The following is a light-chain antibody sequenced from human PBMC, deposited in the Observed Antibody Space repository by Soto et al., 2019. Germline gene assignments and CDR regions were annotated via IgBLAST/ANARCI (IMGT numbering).Light chain of an antibody. J-gene: IGKJ3*01. CDR2: QAS. CDR1: QTIDNW. V-gene: IGKV1-5*03. CDR3: QHYDEYPFT. Sequence: DIQMTQSPSTLSASVGDRVTLTCRANQTIDNWLAWYQLKPGKAPNLLIYQASVLESGVPSRFSGGGFGTEFTLTINSLQPGDFATYYCQHYDEYPFTFGPGTKMDI.